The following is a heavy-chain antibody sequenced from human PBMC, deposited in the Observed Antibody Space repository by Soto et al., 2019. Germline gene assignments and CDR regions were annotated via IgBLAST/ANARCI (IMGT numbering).Heavy chain of an antibody. V-gene: IGHV4-39*02. D-gene: IGHD1-1*01. CDR2: INFSGST. J-gene: IGHJ4*02. Sequence: SETLSLTCTVSSVSIYSGSFHWGWIRQPPGKGLEWIGSINFSGSTYYNPSLKSRVTISVDTSKNHFSLNLNSVTAADTAVYYCARRHAPRYTTGNNHFDFWGQGSLVTVSS. CDR1: SVSIYSGSFH. CDR3: ARRHAPRYTTGNNHFDF.